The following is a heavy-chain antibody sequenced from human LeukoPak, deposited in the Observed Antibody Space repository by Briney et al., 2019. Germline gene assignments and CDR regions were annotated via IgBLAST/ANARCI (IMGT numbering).Heavy chain of an antibody. D-gene: IGHD3-3*01. CDR3: ARAQDDTRYDLVDRSWDH. CDR2: ISSSGDNR. V-gene: IGHV3-23*01. J-gene: IGHJ4*02. Sequence: PGGSLRLSCAASGFTFSRCPMSWVRQAPGKGLEWVSAISSSGDNRHYADSVKGRFTISRDNSNNTLYLQMTSLRADDTAVYYCARAQDDTRYDLVDRSWDHWGQGTLVTVSS. CDR1: GFTFSRCP.